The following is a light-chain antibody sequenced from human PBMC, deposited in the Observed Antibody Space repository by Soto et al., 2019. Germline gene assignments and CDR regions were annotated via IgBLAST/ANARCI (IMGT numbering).Light chain of an antibody. CDR3: LQDYSYPRT. V-gene: IGKV1-6*01. Sequence: AIQMTQSPSSLSASVGDRVTITCRASQDIRNDLGWYQQRPGKAPNLLIYAASSLQSGVPSRFSGSGFGTDFTLTISSLQPEDFATYFCLQDYSYPRTFGQVTKVEIK. J-gene: IGKJ1*01. CDR1: QDIRND. CDR2: AAS.